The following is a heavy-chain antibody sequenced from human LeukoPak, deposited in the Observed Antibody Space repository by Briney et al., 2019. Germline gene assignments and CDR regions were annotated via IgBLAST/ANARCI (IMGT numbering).Heavy chain of an antibody. V-gene: IGHV4-59*08. D-gene: IGHD1-14*01. CDR3: ARHDTYNTSWYFDC. J-gene: IGHJ4*02. CDR2: IYYSGST. Sequence: SETLSLTCTISGRSISTYYWSWIRQPPGKGLEWIGYIYYSGSTNYNPSLKSRVTISVDTSKNQFSLKLSSVAAADTAGYYCARHDTYNTSWYFDCWGQGTLVTVSS. CDR1: GRSISTYY.